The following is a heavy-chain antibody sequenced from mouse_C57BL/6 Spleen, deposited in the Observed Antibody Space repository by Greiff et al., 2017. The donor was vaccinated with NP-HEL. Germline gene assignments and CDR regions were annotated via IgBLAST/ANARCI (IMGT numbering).Heavy chain of an antibody. D-gene: IGHD3-3*01. V-gene: IGHV5-17*01. J-gene: IGHJ2*01. Sequence: EVQLQESGGGLVKPGGSLKLSCAASGFTFSDYGMHWVRQAPEKGLEWVAYISSGSSTIYYADTVKGRFTISRDNAKNTLFLQMTSLRSEDTAMYYCARGDGGYWGQGTTLTVSS. CDR2: ISSGSSTI. CDR3: ARGDGGY. CDR1: GFTFSDYG.